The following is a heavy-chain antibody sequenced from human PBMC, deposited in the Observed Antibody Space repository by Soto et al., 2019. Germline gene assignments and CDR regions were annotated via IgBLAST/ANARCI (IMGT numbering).Heavy chain of an antibody. Sequence: GGSLRLSCAASGFTFSSYGMHWVRQAPGKGLEWVAVIWYDGSNKYYADSVKGRFTISRDNSKNTLYLQMNSLRAEDTAVYYCARDTGWFGELLSQDYGMDVWGQGTTVTVSS. CDR2: IWYDGSNK. CDR1: GFTFSSYG. J-gene: IGHJ6*02. D-gene: IGHD3-10*01. V-gene: IGHV3-33*01. CDR3: ARDTGWFGELLSQDYGMDV.